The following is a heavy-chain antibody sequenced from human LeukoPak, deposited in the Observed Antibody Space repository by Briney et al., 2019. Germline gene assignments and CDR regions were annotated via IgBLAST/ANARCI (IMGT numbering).Heavy chain of an antibody. CDR3: ARAYSSSSWYYYYYMDV. J-gene: IGHJ6*03. CDR1: GGTFSSYG. V-gene: IGHV1-18*01. CDR2: ISAYNGNT. Sequence: ASVKVSCKASGGTFSSYGISWVRQAPGQGLEWMGWISAYNGNTNYAQKLQGRVTMTTDTSTSTAYMELRSLRSDDTAVYYCARAYSSSSWYYYYYMDVWGKGTTVTVSS. D-gene: IGHD6-6*01.